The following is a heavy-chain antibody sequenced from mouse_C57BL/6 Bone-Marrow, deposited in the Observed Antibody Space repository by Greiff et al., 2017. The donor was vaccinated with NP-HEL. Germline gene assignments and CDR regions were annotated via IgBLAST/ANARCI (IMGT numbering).Heavy chain of an antibody. V-gene: IGHV5-6*01. D-gene: IGHD1-1*01. Sequence: EVQLVESGGDLVKPGGSLKLSCAASGFTFSSYGMSWVRQTPDKRLEWVATISSGGSYTYYPDSVKGRFTISRDNAKNTLYLQMSSLKSEDTAMYYCARQGLYGSSYAWFAYWGQGTLVTVSA. CDR3: ARQGLYGSSYAWFAY. J-gene: IGHJ3*01. CDR2: ISSGGSYT. CDR1: GFTFSSYG.